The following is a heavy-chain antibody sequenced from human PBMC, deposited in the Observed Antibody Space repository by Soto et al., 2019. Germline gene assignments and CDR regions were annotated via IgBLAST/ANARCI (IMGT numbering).Heavy chain of an antibody. CDR1: GGSINSVNYC. CDR3: AKGYCTGTSCYRDWFDP. Sequence: KPSETLSLTCTVSGGSINSVNYCNWIRQPPGKGLEWIGSISNSGSTYYNPSLKSRVTISIDRPKNQFSLELSSVTAADTAVYYCAKGYCTGTSCYRDWFDPWGQGTLVTVSS. D-gene: IGHD2-2*01. CDR2: ISNSGST. J-gene: IGHJ5*02. V-gene: IGHV4-30-4*01.